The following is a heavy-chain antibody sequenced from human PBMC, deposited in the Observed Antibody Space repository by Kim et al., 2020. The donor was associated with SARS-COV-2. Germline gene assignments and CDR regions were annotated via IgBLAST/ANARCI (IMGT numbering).Heavy chain of an antibody. CDR3: ARQGYDFCATLSPLLACPAGMDV. D-gene: IGHD3-3*01. CDR2: IYYSGST. Sequence: SETLSLTCTVSGGSISSSSYYWGWIRQPPGKGLEWIGSIYYSGSTYYNPSLKSRVTISVDTSKNQFSLKLSSVTAADTAVYYCARQGYDFCATLSPLLACPAGMDVWGQGTTVTVSS. V-gene: IGHV4-39*01. J-gene: IGHJ6*02. CDR1: GGSISSSSYY.